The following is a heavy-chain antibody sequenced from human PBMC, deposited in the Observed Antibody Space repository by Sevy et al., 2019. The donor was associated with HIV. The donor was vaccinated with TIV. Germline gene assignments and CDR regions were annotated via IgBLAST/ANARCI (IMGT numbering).Heavy chain of an antibody. CDR2: IKRDGSDK. V-gene: IGHV3-7*01. CDR3: ARLSTAAADSDY. D-gene: IGHD6-13*01. CDR1: GFTFSSYA. J-gene: IGHJ4*02. Sequence: GGSLRLSCAASGFTFSSYAMSWVRQAPGKGLEWVANIKRDGSDKYYVDSVKGRFTISRDNAKDSLYLQMNSLRVEDTAVYYCARLSTAAADSDYWGQGTLVTVSS.